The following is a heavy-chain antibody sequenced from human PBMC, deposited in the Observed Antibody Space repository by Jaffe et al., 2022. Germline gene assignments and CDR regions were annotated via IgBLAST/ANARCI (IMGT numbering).Heavy chain of an antibody. CDR3: ARHTYYYGSGSYYNDYYYYYMDV. V-gene: IGHV4-38-2*01. D-gene: IGHD3-10*01. J-gene: IGHJ6*03. CDR1: GYSISSGYY. Sequence: QVQLQESGPGLVKPSETLSLTCAVSGYSISSGYYWGWIRQPPGKGLEWIGSIYHSGSTYYNPSLKSRVTISVDTSKNQFSLKLSSVTAADTAVYYCARHTYYYGSGSYYNDYYYYYMDVWGKGTTVTVSS. CDR2: IYHSGST.